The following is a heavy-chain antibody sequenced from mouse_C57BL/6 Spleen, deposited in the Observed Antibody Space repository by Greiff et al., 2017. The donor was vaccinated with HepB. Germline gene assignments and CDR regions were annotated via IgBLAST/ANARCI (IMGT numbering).Heavy chain of an antibody. Sequence: VQLQQPGAELVRPGTSVKLSCKASGYTFTSYWMHWVKQRPGQGLEWIGVIDPSDSYTNYNQKFKGKATLTVDTSSSTAYMQRSSLTSEDSAVYCCAGWLPRVAYWGQGTLDAVSA. V-gene: IGHV1-59*01. CDR3: AGWLPRVAY. CDR1: GYTFTSYW. J-gene: IGHJ3*01. CDR2: IDPSDSYT. D-gene: IGHD2-2*01.